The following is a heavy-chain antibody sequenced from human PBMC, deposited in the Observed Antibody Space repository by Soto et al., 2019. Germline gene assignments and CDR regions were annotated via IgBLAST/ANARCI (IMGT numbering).Heavy chain of an antibody. V-gene: IGHV3-53*01. Sequence: GGSLRLSCAASGFTVSSNYMSWVRQAPGKGLEWVSVIYSGGSTYYADSVKGRFTISRDNSKNTLYLQMNSLRAEDTAVYYCARDPSTAYNFLCDILTGYYGYFDFWGQGTLVTVSS. J-gene: IGHJ4*02. CDR2: IYSGGST. D-gene: IGHD3-9*01. CDR1: GFTVSSNY. CDR3: ARDPSTAYNFLCDILTGYYGYFDF.